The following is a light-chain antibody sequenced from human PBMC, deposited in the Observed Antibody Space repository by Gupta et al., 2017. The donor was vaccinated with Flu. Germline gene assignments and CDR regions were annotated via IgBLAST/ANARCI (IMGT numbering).Light chain of an antibody. Sequence: PASLSASVGDRVTIPSRASQSISTSLNWYQQKPGKAPKLLIYVASSLQSGVPSRFSGSGSGTDFTLTITRLQPGDFATYYCQQCYGSPRTFGQGTRLEIK. CDR2: VAS. CDR1: QSISTS. V-gene: IGKV1-39*01. CDR3: QQCYGSPRT. J-gene: IGKJ5*01.